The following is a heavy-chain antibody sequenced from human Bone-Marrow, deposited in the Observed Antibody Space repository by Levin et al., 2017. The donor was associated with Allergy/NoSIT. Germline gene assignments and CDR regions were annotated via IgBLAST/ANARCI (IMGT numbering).Heavy chain of an antibody. CDR2: INRDGSST. D-gene: IGHD4-17*01. J-gene: IGHJ2*01. Sequence: PGGSLRLSCSASGFNFSSYWMHWVRQAPGKGLVWVSRINRDGSSTSYADSVKGRFTISRDNAKNTPYLQMNSLRAEDTSVYYCARDRVTTNWYFDLWSRGTLVTVSS. CDR3: ARDRVTTNWYFDL. CDR1: GFNFSSYW. V-gene: IGHV3-74*01.